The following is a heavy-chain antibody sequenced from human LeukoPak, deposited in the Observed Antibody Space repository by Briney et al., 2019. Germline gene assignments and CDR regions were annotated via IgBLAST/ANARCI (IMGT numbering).Heavy chain of an antibody. V-gene: IGHV3-21*01. J-gene: IGHJ4*02. CDR1: GFTFSSYS. CDR3: ASGYGGNGNFDY. CDR2: ISSSSSYI. D-gene: IGHD4-23*01. Sequence: GGSLRLSCAASGFTFSSYSMNWVRQAPGKGLEWVSSISSSSSYIYYADSVKGRFTISRDNAKNSPYLQMNSLRAEDTAVYYCASGYGGNGNFDYWGQGTLVTVSS.